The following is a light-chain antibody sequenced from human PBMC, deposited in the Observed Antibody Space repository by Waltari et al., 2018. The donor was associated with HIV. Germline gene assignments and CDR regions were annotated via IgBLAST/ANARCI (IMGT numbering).Light chain of an antibody. CDR3: AAWDDSLNGPV. Sequence: QSVLTQPPSASGTPGQRVTISCSGSSSNIGSNTVNWYQQLPGTAPKRLIYSNNKRPSGFHDRFSGSKSGTSASLAISGLQSEDESDYYCAAWDDSLNGPVFGGGTKLTVL. V-gene: IGLV1-44*01. CDR1: SSNIGSNT. CDR2: SNN. J-gene: IGLJ3*02.